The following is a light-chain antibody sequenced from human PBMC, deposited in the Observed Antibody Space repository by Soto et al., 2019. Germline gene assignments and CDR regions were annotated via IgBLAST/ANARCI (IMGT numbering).Light chain of an antibody. CDR3: QQFKNYPIT. CDR2: GAS. Sequence: EIVLTQSPGTLSLSPGERATLSCRASQSVSSSYLAWYQQKPGQAPRLLISGASSRATGFPDRFSGSGSGTDFTLTISRLEPEDFAVYFCQQFKNYPITFGQGTRLEIK. V-gene: IGKV3-20*01. J-gene: IGKJ5*01. CDR1: QSVSSSY.